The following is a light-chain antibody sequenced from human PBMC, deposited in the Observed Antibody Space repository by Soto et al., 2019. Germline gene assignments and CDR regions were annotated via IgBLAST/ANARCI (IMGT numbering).Light chain of an antibody. CDR2: DSS. Sequence: DIQMTQSPSSLSASVGDRVTITCQASQAISNYLNWYKQKPGKAPNLLIYDSSNVETGVPSRFSGDRSGTDFTFPLSSLQPEAIATYDCQQSDNLPFTFSPGTKVDI. CDR1: QAISNY. V-gene: IGKV1-33*01. CDR3: QQSDNLPFT. J-gene: IGKJ3*01.